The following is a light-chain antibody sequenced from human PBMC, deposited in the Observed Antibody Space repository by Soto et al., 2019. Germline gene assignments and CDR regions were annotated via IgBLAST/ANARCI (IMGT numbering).Light chain of an antibody. V-gene: IGKV2-28*01. CDR3: MQALQTPRT. Sequence: DIVMTQSPLSLPVTPGEPASISCRSSQSLLHSNGYKYLDWYLQKPGQSPQLVIYLGSNRASGVSDRFSGSGSGTDFTLKISRVEAEDVGVYYCMQALQTPRTFGQGTKLEIK. CDR1: QSLLHSNGYKY. CDR2: LGS. J-gene: IGKJ2*01.